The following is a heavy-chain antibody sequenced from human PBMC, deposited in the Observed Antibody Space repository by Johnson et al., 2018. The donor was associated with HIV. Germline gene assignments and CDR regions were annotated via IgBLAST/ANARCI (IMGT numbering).Heavy chain of an antibody. Sequence: VQLVESGGGLVQPGGSLRLSCAVSGFSFTNAWMSWVRQAQGKGLEWVGRIKSKTDGGTTDYAAPVKGRFTISRDGSKNTLYLHMNGLKTEDTGVYYCTTGLYWNDAFNIWGQGTKVTISS. J-gene: IGHJ3*02. CDR2: IKSKTDGGTT. V-gene: IGHV3-15*01. D-gene: IGHD1-1*01. CDR3: TTGLYWNDAFNI. CDR1: GFSFTNAW.